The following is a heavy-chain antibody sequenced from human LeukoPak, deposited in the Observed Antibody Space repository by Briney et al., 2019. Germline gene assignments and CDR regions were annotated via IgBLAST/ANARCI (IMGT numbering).Heavy chain of an antibody. Sequence: ASVKVSCKASGYXLTSYYIHWVRQAPGQGLEWMGWINPNTGDTSFAQKFQGRVTLTRDTSISTAYMELSRLKSDDTAVYYCARLFNYYDNSGYYQYYFDYWGQGTLVTVSS. CDR1: GYXLTSYY. V-gene: IGHV1-2*02. CDR2: INPNTGDT. D-gene: IGHD3-22*01. J-gene: IGHJ4*02. CDR3: ARLFNYYDNSGYYQYYFDY.